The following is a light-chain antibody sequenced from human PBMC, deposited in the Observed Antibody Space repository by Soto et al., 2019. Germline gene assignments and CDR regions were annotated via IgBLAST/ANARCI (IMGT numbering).Light chain of an antibody. J-gene: IGLJ2*01. CDR1: SSDVGNYNL. Sequence: QSVLTQPASVSGSPGQSITISCTGTSSDVGNYNLVSWYQQHPGKAPNLMIYEDTKRPSGISDRFSGSKSGNTASLTISGLRAEDEAYYYCCSYADSSTVVVFGGGTQLTVL. CDR3: CSYADSSTVVV. V-gene: IGLV2-23*02. CDR2: EDT.